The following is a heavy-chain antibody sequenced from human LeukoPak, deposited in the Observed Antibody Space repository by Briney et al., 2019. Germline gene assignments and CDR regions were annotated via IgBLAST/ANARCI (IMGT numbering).Heavy chain of an antibody. D-gene: IGHD6-13*01. V-gene: IGHV3-7*01. Sequence: PGGSLRLSCVASGFPFSSYWMSWVRQAPGKGLEWVANIKQDGSEKYYVDSVKGRFTISRDNAKNSLYLQMNSLRAEDTAVYYCARENGSSWYQNNWFDPWGQGTLVTVSS. CDR2: IKQDGSEK. J-gene: IGHJ5*02. CDR1: GFPFSSYW. CDR3: ARENGSSWYQNNWFDP.